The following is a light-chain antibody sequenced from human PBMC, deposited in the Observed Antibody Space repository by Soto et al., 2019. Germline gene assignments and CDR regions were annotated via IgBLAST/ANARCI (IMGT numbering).Light chain of an antibody. CDR2: NNN. J-gene: IGLJ3*02. CDR1: RSNIGNNY. V-gene: IGLV1-51*01. Sequence: QSVLTQPPSVSAARGQKVTISGSGSRSNIGNNYVAWYQQFPGTVPKLLIYNNNGRPSGTPDRFSGSASGTSATLTITGLQTGDEADYFCVTWDTSLRTGVIGGGTKVTVL. CDR3: VTWDTSLRTGV.